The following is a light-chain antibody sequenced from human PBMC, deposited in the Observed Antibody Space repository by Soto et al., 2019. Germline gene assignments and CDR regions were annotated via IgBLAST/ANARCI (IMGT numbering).Light chain of an antibody. CDR3: SSFTSSITYV. CDR2: ANG. V-gene: IGLV1-40*01. Sequence: QSVLTQPPSVSGAPGQRVTISCTGSSSNIGAGYDVHGYQQLPGTAPKLLIYANGNRPSGVPDRFSGSKSGTSASLAITGLQAEDEADYYCSSFTSSITYVFGTGTKVTVL. CDR1: SSNIGAGYD. J-gene: IGLJ1*01.